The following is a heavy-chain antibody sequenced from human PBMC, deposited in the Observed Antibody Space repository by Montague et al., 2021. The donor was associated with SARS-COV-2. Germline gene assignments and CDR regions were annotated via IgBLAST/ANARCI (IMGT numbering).Heavy chain of an antibody. J-gene: IGHJ4*02. Sequence: KNYADSVKGRFTISRDNAKNTLYLHMDSLRAGDTSIYYCVRDGHAYNFDYWGQGTLVTVYS. CDR3: VRDGHAYNFDY. CDR2: K. D-gene: IGHD5-24*01. V-gene: IGHV3-74*01.